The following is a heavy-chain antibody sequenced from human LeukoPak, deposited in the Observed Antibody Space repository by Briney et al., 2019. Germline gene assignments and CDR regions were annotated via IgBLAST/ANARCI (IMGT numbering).Heavy chain of an antibody. V-gene: IGHV3-21*01. CDR3: ARGRNELPN. J-gene: IGHJ4*02. D-gene: IGHD5-24*01. CDR2: ISSSSSYI. Sequence: GGSLRLSCAASGFTFNNYGMHWVRQAPGKGLEWVSSISSSSSYIYYADSVKGRFTISRDNAKNSLYLQMNSLRAEDTAVYYCARGRNELPNWGQGTLVTVSS. CDR1: GFTFNNYG.